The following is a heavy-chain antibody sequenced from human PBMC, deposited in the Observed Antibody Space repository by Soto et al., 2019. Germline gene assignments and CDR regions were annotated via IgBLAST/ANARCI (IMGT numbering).Heavy chain of an antibody. Sequence: QVQLVQSGAEVKKPGSSVKVSCKASGGSFSGQAVSWVRQAPGQGLEWMGGIIPIFRTTNYARKFQGRLTITADESTSTASMELTSLRSEDTALYYCASVPNWGQGTLVTVSA. V-gene: IGHV1-69*01. CDR3: ASVPN. CDR1: GGSFSGQA. J-gene: IGHJ4*02. CDR2: IIPIFRTT.